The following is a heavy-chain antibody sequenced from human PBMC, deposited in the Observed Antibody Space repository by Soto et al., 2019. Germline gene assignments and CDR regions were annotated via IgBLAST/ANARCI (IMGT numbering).Heavy chain of an antibody. CDR1: GYSFTSYW. CDR3: ARHPWAPPPYYFDY. CDR2: IDPSDSYT. V-gene: IGHV5-10-1*01. J-gene: IGHJ4*02. D-gene: IGHD7-27*01. Sequence: GESLKISCXGSGYSFTSYWISWVRQMPGKGLEWMGRIDPSDSYTNYSPSFQGHVTISADKSISTAYLQWSSLKASDTAMYYCARHPWAPPPYYFDYWGQGTLVTVSS.